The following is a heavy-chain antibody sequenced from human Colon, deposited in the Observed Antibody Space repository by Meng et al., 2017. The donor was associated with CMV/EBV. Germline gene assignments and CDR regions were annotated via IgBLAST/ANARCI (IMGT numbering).Heavy chain of an antibody. CDR1: GLTFSSYS. J-gene: IGHJ4*02. D-gene: IGHD3-10*01. CDR3: ASWLGGSMSGFLDF. V-gene: IGHV3-21*01. Sequence: GGSLRLSCVASGLTFSSYSMNWVRQAPGKGLEWVSSIGPSSTYIYYADSVRGRFTISRDNAKNSLYLQMKSLRVEDTAVYYCASWLGGSMSGFLDFWGQGTLVTVSS. CDR2: IGPSSTYI.